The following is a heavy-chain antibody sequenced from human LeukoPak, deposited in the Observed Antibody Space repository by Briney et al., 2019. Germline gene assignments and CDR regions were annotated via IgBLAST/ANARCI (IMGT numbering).Heavy chain of an antibody. V-gene: IGHV3-53*01. Sequence: GGSLRLSCAASGFTVSSNYKSWVRQAPGKGLEWVSVIYSGGSTYYADSVKGRFTISRDNSKNTLYLQMNSLRAEDTAVYYCARTPGYCSGGSCYSGYYYGMDVWGKGTTVTASS. D-gene: IGHD2-15*01. CDR1: GFTVSSNY. CDR3: ARTPGYCSGGSCYSGYYYGMDV. CDR2: IYSGGST. J-gene: IGHJ6*04.